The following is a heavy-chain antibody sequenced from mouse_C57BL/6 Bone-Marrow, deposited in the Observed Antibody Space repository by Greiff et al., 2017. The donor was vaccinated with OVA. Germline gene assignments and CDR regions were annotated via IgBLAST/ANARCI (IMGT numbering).Heavy chain of an antibody. CDR1: EYEFPSHD. J-gene: IGHJ2*01. D-gene: IGHD1-1*01. Sequence: EVKLVESGGGLVQPGESLKLSCESNEYEFPSHDMSWVRTTPEKRLELVAAINSDGGSTYYPDTMERRFIISRDNTKKTLYLQMSSLRSEDTALYYCARHPSYYGSTYFDYWGQGTTLTVSS. CDR2: INSDGGST. V-gene: IGHV5-2*01. CDR3: ARHPSYYGSTYFDY.